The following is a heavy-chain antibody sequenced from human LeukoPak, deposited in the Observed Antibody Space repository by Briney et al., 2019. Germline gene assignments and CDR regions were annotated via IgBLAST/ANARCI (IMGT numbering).Heavy chain of an antibody. CDR2: IIPILGIA. Sequence: GASVKVSCKASGGTFSSYAISGVRQAPGQGLEWMGRIIPILGIANYAQKFQGRVTITADKSTSTAYMELSSLRSEDTAVYYCASRSSYSSSWYEDWFDPWGQGTLVTVSS. CDR1: GGTFSSYA. D-gene: IGHD6-13*01. CDR3: ASRSSYSSSWYEDWFDP. J-gene: IGHJ5*02. V-gene: IGHV1-69*04.